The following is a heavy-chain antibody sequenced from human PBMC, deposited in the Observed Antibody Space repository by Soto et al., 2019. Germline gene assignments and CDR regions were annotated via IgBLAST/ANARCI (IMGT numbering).Heavy chain of an antibody. Sequence: SETLSLTCTVSGGSISSYYWSWIRQPPGKGLEWIGYIYYSGSTNYNPSLKSRVTISVDTSKNQFSLKLSSVTAADTAVYYCARATDYDYVWGATDGMDVWGQGTTVTVSS. CDR2: IYYSGST. V-gene: IGHV4-59*01. J-gene: IGHJ6*02. D-gene: IGHD3-16*01. CDR3: ARATDYDYVWGATDGMDV. CDR1: GGSISSYY.